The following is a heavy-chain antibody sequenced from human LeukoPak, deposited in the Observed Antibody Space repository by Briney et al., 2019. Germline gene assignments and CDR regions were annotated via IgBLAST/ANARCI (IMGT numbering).Heavy chain of an antibody. D-gene: IGHD3-22*01. J-gene: IGHJ4*02. Sequence: SEILSLTCTVSGDSVSSSSYYWGWIRQPPGKGLEWIGTIYYSGSTYYNPSLKSRVTISVDTSKNQFSLKLSSVTAADTAVYYCARHVRYYDSSGFAFDYWGQGTLVTVSS. CDR3: ARHVRYYDSSGFAFDY. CDR1: GDSVSSSSYY. V-gene: IGHV4-39*01. CDR2: IYYSGST.